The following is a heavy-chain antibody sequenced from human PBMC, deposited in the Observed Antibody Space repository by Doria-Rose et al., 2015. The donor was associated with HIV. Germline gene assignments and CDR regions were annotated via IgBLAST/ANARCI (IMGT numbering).Heavy chain of an antibody. CDR2: ISTYNGNT. V-gene: IGHV1-18*01. CDR3: ARGVYGDY. Sequence: VRQAPGQGLEWMGWISTYNGNTECAQKFQDRVTMTTDTSASTAYLDLRSLRSDDTAPYYRARGVYGDYWGLGTLVTVSS. J-gene: IGHJ4*02. D-gene: IGHD3-10*01.